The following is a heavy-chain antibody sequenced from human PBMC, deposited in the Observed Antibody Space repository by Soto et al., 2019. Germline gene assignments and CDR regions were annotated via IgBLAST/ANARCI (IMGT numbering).Heavy chain of an antibody. V-gene: IGHV4-31*03. D-gene: IGHD6-6*01. CDR1: GGSISSGGYY. Sequence: PSETLSLTCTVSGGSISSGGYYWSWIRQHPGKGLEWIGCIYYSGSTYYNPSLKSRVTISVDTSKSQFSLKLSSVTAADTAVYYCARVGSIAARWVTYWFDPWGQGTLVTVPQ. CDR2: IYYSGST. J-gene: IGHJ5*02. CDR3: ARVGSIAARWVTYWFDP.